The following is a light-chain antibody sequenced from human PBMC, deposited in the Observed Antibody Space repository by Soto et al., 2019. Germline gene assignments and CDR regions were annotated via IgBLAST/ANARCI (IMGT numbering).Light chain of an antibody. CDR2: DAS. Sequence: DIQMTQSPSTLSASVGDRVTITCRASQSLNSLLAWYQQKPGRAPKLLIYDASTLESGVPSRFNGSGSGTEFTLTISSLQTDDFVTYYCQQLKSSPFTFGPGTKVDIK. V-gene: IGKV1-5*01. CDR3: QQLKSSPFT. CDR1: QSLNSL. J-gene: IGKJ3*01.